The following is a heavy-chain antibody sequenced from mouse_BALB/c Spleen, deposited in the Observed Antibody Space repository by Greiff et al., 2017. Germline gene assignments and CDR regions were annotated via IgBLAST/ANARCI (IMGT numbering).Heavy chain of an antibody. J-gene: IGHJ2*01. CDR1: GFAFSSYD. CDR2: ISSGGGST. V-gene: IGHV5-12-1*01. CDR3: AREIRDYFDY. Sequence: EVKVVESGGGLVKPGGSLKLSCAASGFAFSSYDMSWVRQTPEKRLEWVAYISSGGGSTYYPDTVKGRFTISRDNAKNTLYLQMSSLKSEDTAMYYCAREIRDYFDYWGQGTTLTVSS.